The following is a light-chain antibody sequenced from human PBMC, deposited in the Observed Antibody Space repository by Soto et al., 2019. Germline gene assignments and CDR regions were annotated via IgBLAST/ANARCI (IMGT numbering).Light chain of an antibody. J-gene: IGKJ4*01. Sequence: DIQMTQSPSSLSASVGDRVTITCQASQDITNYLNWYQQKPGQAPKLLIYDASNLETGVPSRFSGSGSGTDFTFNISSLQPEDNATYYCQQYDNLPLTFGGGTKVEIK. CDR1: QDITNY. CDR3: QQYDNLPLT. CDR2: DAS. V-gene: IGKV1-33*01.